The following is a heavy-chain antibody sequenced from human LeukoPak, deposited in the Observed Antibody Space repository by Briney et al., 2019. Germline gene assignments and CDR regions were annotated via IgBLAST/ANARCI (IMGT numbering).Heavy chain of an antibody. J-gene: IGHJ4*02. Sequence: GASVKVSCKASGFTFTSSAVQWVRQARGQRLEWIGWIVVGNGNTNYAQKFQERVTTTRDMSTSTAYMELSSLRSEDTAVYYCAAAFGRWSAGTFDYWGQGTLVTVSS. V-gene: IGHV1-58*01. D-gene: IGHD3-10*01. CDR3: AAAFGRWSAGTFDY. CDR1: GFTFTSSA. CDR2: IVVGNGNT.